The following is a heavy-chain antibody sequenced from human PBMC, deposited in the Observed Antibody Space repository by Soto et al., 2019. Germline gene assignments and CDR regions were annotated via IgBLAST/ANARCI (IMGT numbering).Heavy chain of an antibody. D-gene: IGHD6-6*01. CDR2: IYRDDDK. Sequence: QITLKESGPTLVKPTQPLTLTCTFSVFSLTSNDVCVCWFRQPPGKALEWLALIYRDDDKRYSPSLKSRITITKDTSKNPVVLRMTNMDPVDTATYYWAHSRYSSSSVDYWGQGTLCTVSS. V-gene: IGHV2-5*02. J-gene: IGHJ4*02. CDR3: AHSRYSSSSVDY. CDR1: VFSLTSNDVC.